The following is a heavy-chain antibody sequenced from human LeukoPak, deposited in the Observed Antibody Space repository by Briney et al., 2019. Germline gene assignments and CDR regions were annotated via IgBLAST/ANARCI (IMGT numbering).Heavy chain of an antibody. Sequence: PSETLSLTCTVSGGSISNYYWSWIRQPPGKGLEWIGYISHSGSTNYNPSLKSRVTISVDTSKNQFSLKLSSVTAADTAVYYCARQGNNYYDRIGAFDIWGQGTMVTVSS. J-gene: IGHJ3*02. CDR2: ISHSGST. CDR1: GGSISNYY. CDR3: ARQGNNYYDRIGAFDI. D-gene: IGHD3-22*01. V-gene: IGHV4-59*08.